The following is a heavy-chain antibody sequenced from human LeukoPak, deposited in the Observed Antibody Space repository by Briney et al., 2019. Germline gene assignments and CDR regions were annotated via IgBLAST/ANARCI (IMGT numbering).Heavy chain of an antibody. CDR3: ARDYGIAAAGEGDTDY. J-gene: IGHJ4*02. CDR1: GFTFSSYG. Sequence: GGSLRLSCAASGFTFSSYGMHWVRQAPGKGLEWVAIIWYDGSNKYYADSVKGRFTISRDNAKNSLYLQMNSLRAEDTALYYCARDYGIAAAGEGDTDYWGQGTLVTVSS. V-gene: IGHV3-33*01. CDR2: IWYDGSNK. D-gene: IGHD6-13*01.